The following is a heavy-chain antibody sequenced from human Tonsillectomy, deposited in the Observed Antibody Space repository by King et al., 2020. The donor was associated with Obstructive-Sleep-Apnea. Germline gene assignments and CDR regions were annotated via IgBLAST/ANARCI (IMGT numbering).Heavy chain of an antibody. J-gene: IGHJ4*02. D-gene: IGHD3-16*01. CDR3: AKDLRYLGYYFDH. CDR1: GFTFSNYG. CDR2: IWHDGSND. V-gene: IGHV3-33*06. Sequence: VQLVESGGGVVQPGRSLRRSCTASGFTFSNYGMHWVRQAPGKGLEWVAVIWHDGSNDYYAGSAKGRFTISRDNSKNTLYLQMNRLRAGDTAVYYCAKDLRYLGYYFDHWGQGTLVTVSS.